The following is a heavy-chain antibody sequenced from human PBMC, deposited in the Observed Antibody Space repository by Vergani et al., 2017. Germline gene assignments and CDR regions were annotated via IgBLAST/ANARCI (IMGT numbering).Heavy chain of an antibody. V-gene: IGHV1-2*02. CDR2: IHPNRGGT. J-gene: IGHJ6*02. CDR3: ERDPRRAARPDYYGMDV. D-gene: IGHD6-6*01. CDR1: GYTFTGHY. Sequence: QVQLVQSGAEVKKPGAPVKVSCKASGYTFTGHYMHWVRQAPGQGLEWMGWIHPNRGGTNYAQKFQGRVTVTRDTSIRPAYMELSRLRSEATAVYYFERDPRRAARPDYYGMDVWGQGTTVTVSS.